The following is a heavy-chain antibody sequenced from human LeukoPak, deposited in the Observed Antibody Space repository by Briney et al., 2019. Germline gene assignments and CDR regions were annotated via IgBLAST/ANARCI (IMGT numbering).Heavy chain of an antibody. D-gene: IGHD2-15*01. CDR3: GRKAGDCGGGSCYSIDY. CDR2: IIPMFGTA. CDR1: GGSFSSEA. J-gene: IGHJ4*02. Sequence: SVKVSCKAFGGSFSSEAISWVRQAPGQGLEWMGGIIPMFGTANYAQKFQGRVTITTDESSSTAYMEVSSLRSEDTAVYYCGRKAGDCGGGSCYSIDYWGQGTLITVSS. V-gene: IGHV1-69*05.